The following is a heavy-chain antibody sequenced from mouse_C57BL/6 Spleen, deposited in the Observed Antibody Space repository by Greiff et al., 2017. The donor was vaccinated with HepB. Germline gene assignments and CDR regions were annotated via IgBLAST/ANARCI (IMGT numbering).Heavy chain of an antibody. CDR2: ISSGSSTI. V-gene: IGHV5-17*01. Sequence: EVQLVESGGGLVKPGGSLKLSCAASGFTFSDYGMHWVRQAPEKGLEWVAYISSGSSTIYYAATVKGRFTISRDNAKNTLFLQMTSLRSEDTAMYYCARRSYYYGSSYEWYFDVWGTGTTVTVSS. CDR3: ARRSYYYGSSYEWYFDV. CDR1: GFTFSDYG. D-gene: IGHD1-1*01. J-gene: IGHJ1*03.